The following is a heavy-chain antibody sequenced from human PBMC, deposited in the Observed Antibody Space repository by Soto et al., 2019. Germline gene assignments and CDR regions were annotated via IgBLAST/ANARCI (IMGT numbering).Heavy chain of an antibody. CDR1: GGTFSSYA. CDR2: IIPIFGTA. CDR3: ARVPKMTTLTSGWFDP. Sequence: QVQLVQSGAEVKKPGSSVKVSCKASGGTFSSYAISWVLQAPGQGLEWMGGIIPIFGTANYAQKFQGRVTITADKSTSTAYMELSSLRSEYTAVYYCARVPKMTTLTSGWFDPWVQGTLVTVSS. V-gene: IGHV1-69*06. D-gene: IGHD4-4*01. J-gene: IGHJ5*02.